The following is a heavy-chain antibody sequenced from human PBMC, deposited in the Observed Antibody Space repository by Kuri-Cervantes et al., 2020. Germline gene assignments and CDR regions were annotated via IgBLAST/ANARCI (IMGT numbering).Heavy chain of an antibody. D-gene: IGHD6-13*01. J-gene: IGHJ4*02. CDR1: GFTFSSYG. CDR2: ISYDGSNK. Sequence: LSLTCAASGFTFSSYGMHWVRQAPGKGLEWVAVISYDGSNKYYADSVKGRFTISRDNSKNTLYLQMNSLRAEDTAVYYCATLPQQLETDYWGQGTLVTVSS. CDR3: ATLPQQLETDY. V-gene: IGHV3-30*03.